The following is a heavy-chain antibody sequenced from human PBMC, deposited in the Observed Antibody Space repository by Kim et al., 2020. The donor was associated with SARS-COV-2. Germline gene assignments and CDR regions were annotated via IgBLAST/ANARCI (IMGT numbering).Heavy chain of an antibody. D-gene: IGHD2-21*01. CDR2: ISSSGGHT. Sequence: GGSLRLSCVVSGFSFGNYAMSWVRQAPGKGLEWLSAISSSGGHTYYADSVKGRFTISRDNSKNTLYLQMNSLRAEDTAVFYCARWDLYCGGGACYWAYYGLDVWGQGTTVTVSS. CDR1: GFSFGNYA. V-gene: IGHV3-23*01. CDR3: ARWDLYCGGGACYWAYYGLDV. J-gene: IGHJ6*02.